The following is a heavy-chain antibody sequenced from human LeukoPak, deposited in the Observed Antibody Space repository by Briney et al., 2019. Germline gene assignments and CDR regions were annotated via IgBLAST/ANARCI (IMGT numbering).Heavy chain of an antibody. V-gene: IGHV4-38-2*02. J-gene: IGHJ4*02. CDR3: ARDPAAYGDYPIDY. CDR2: IYHSGST. D-gene: IGHD4-17*01. Sequence: SETLSLTCTVSGYSISSGYYWGWIRQPPGKGLKWIGSIYHSGSTYYNPSLKSRVTISVDTSKNQFSLKLSSVTAADTAVYYCARDPAAYGDYPIDYWGQGTLVTVFS. CDR1: GYSISSGYY.